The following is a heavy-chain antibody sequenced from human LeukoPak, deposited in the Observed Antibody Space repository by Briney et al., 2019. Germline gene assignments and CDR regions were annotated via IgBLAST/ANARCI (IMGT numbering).Heavy chain of an antibody. V-gene: IGHV3-23*01. CDR3: ARWGNDYSQFDS. D-gene: IGHD4-11*01. CDR2: VSGSGDNT. J-gene: IGHJ4*02. Sequence: GSLRLSCAASGFTFNNYAMTWVRQAPGKGLEWVSVVSGSGDNTNYADSVKGRFTTSRDNSKNTLFLQMNSLRTEDTAVYFCARWGNDYSQFDSWGQGTLVTVS. CDR1: GFTFNNYA.